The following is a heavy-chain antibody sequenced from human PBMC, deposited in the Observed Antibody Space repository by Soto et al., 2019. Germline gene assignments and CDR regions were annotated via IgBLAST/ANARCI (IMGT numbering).Heavy chain of an antibody. D-gene: IGHD3-22*01. CDR3: ARGWDHYDSSGLRTWFDP. CDR1: GGTFSDYS. J-gene: IGHJ5*02. CDR2: FLPIFGTA. V-gene: IGHV1-69*01. Sequence: QVQLVQSGAEVKKPGSSVKVSCKASGGTFSDYSINWVRQAPGQGLEWMGGFLPIFGTANYAQKFQGRVTITADESTSTAYMELSSLSSEDTAIYYCARGWDHYDSSGLRTWFDPWGQGTLVTVSP.